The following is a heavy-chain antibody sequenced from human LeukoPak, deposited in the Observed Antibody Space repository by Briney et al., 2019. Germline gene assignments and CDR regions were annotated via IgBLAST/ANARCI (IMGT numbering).Heavy chain of an antibody. Sequence: PSETLSLTCTVSGGSISSSSYYWGWIRQPPGKGLEWIGNIYYSGSTYYNPSLKSRVTISLDTSKNQFSLRLSSVTAADTAVYYCARHIFGHLFDTWGQGTLVTVSS. CDR1: GGSISSSSYY. CDR2: IYYSGST. CDR3: ARHIFGHLFDT. V-gene: IGHV4-39*07. J-gene: IGHJ4*02. D-gene: IGHD3-3*02.